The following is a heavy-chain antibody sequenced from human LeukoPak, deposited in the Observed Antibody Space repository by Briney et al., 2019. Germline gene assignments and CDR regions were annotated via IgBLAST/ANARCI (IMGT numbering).Heavy chain of an antibody. CDR2: MFHNGDT. J-gene: IGHJ6*03. D-gene: IGHD1-1*01. CDR3: ARFLGVWNDVDYMDV. Sequence: PSETLSLTCTASGGSISSGDFSWAWFRQPPGQGLEWIATMFHNGDTYYNPSLKSRVTISVDTSKNQFSLRLSSVTAADTAVYYCARFLGVWNDVDYMDVWGKGTTVIVSS. CDR1: GGSISSGDFS. V-gene: IGHV4-39*07.